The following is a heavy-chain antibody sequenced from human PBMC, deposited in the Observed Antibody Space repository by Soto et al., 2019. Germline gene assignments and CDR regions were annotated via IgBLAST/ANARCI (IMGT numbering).Heavy chain of an antibody. CDR1: GYTLTTYG. D-gene: IGHD1-1*01. CDR3: ARGTYFDY. CDR2: ISAYDDHT. V-gene: IGHV1-18*01. Sequence: QVQLVQSGAEVKKPGASVKVSCKAAGYTLTTYGVSWVRQAPGQGLEWVGWISAYDDHTNYAQKFQSRVTMTTDTSTSTAYMELRSLRSDDTAVYYCARGTYFDYWGQGTLVTVSS. J-gene: IGHJ4*02.